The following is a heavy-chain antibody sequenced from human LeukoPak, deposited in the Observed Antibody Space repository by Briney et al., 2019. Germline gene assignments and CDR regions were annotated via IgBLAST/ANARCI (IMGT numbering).Heavy chain of an antibody. Sequence: ASVKVSCKASGYTLTGYYMHWVRQSPGQGLEWMGWINPNSGGTNYAQKFQGRVTMTRGTSISTAYMELRRLRSDDTAVYYCARGHYGGSFDYWGQGTLVTVSS. J-gene: IGHJ4*02. CDR1: GYTLTGYY. V-gene: IGHV1-2*02. D-gene: IGHD4-23*01. CDR3: ARGHYGGSFDY. CDR2: INPNSGGT.